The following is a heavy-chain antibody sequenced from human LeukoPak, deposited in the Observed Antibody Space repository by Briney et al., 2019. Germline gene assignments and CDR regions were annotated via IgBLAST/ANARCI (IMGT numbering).Heavy chain of an antibody. J-gene: IGHJ3*02. CDR2: IYYTGNT. CDR1: GGSISNYY. Sequence: SETLSLTCTVSGGSISNYYWSWIRQPPGKGLEWIGYIYYTGNTNYNPSLKSRVTISVDTSKNQFSLKLSSVTSADTAVYYCARGGAFDIWGQGTMVTVSS. V-gene: IGHV4-59*01. CDR3: ARGGAFDI.